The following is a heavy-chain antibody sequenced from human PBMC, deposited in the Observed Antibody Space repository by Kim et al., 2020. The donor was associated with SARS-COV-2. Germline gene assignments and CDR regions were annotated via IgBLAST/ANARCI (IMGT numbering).Heavy chain of an antibody. CDR2: INHSGST. J-gene: IGHJ5*02. Sequence: SETLSLTCAVYGGSFSGYYWSWIRKPPGKGLEWIGEINHSGSTNYNPSLKSRVTISVDTSKNQFSLKLSSVTAADTAVYYCARETSDYGDYPLLPWGQGTLVTVSS. CDR1: GGSFSGYY. D-gene: IGHD4-17*01. V-gene: IGHV4-34*01. CDR3: ARETSDYGDYPLLP.